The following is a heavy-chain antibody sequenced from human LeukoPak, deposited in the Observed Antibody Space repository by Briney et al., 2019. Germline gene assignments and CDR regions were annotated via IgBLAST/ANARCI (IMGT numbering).Heavy chain of an antibody. CDR2: IYYSGST. J-gene: IGHJ6*03. CDR3: ARRVRYCSGGSCYLYYYMDV. V-gene: IGHV4-59*01. D-gene: IGHD2-15*01. Sequence: PSETLSLTCTVSGFSISSYYWSWIRQPPGKGLEWVGYIYYSGSTNYNPSLKSRVTISVDTSKNQFSLKLSSVTAADTAVYYCARRVRYCSGGSCYLYYYMDVWGKGTTVTVSS. CDR1: GFSISSYY.